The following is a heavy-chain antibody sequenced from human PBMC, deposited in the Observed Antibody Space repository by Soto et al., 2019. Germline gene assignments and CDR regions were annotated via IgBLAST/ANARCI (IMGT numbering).Heavy chain of an antibody. Sequence: QVQLVQSGGEVKKPGASVKVSCKASGYTFTIYGINWVRQAPGQGLEWMGWISPDNGNTNYAQKLQGRVTMTTDTCTSTAYMELGSLRSDDTAVYYCARALGYSGYAGMDVWGKGTTVTGSS. J-gene: IGHJ6*04. V-gene: IGHV1-18*01. D-gene: IGHD5-12*01. CDR3: ARALGYSGYAGMDV. CDR1: GYTFTIYG. CDR2: ISPDNGNT.